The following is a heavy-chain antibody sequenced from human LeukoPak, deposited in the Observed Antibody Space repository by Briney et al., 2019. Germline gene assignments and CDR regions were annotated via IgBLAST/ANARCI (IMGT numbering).Heavy chain of an antibody. CDR2: INPNSGDT. CDR1: GYTFTSYY. D-gene: IGHD3-22*01. Sequence: GASVKVSCKASGYTFTSYYMHWVRQAPGQGPEWMGWINPNSGDTKYAQKFQGRVTMTRDTSIRTVYMELSRLKSDDTAVYYCARDFYDNSGRGAFDIWGQGTMVTVSS. V-gene: IGHV1-2*02. J-gene: IGHJ3*02. CDR3: ARDFYDNSGRGAFDI.